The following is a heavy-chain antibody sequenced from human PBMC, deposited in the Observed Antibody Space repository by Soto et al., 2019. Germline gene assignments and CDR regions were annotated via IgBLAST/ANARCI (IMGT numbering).Heavy chain of an antibody. J-gene: IGHJ4*02. V-gene: IGHV3-7*01. CDR2: IKQDGSEK. Sequence: LSCAASGFTFSSYWMSWVRQAPGKGLEWVANIKQDGSEKYYVDSVKGRFTISRDNAKNSLYLQMNSLRAEDTAVYYCARASGYSGYRFDYWGQGTLVTVSS. CDR1: GFTFSSYW. CDR3: ARASGYSGYRFDY. D-gene: IGHD5-12*01.